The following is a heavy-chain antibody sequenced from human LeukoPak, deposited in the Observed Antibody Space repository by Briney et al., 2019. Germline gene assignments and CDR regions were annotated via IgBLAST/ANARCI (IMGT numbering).Heavy chain of an antibody. D-gene: IGHD6-19*01. CDR1: GFTFAEYT. CDR3: VKDLVAASENVRGWYPMDY. CDR2: ISWNGARI. V-gene: IGHV3-43*01. J-gene: IGHJ4*02. Sequence: PGGSLRLSCAASGFTFAEYTMHWVRQAPGKGLEWVSLISWNGARIHYGDSVKGRFTISRDNSKNSLYLQMNSLRTEHTALYYCVKDLVAASENVRGWYPMDYWGQGTLVTVSS.